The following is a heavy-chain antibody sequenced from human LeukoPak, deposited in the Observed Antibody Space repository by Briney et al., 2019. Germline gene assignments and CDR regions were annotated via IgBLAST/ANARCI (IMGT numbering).Heavy chain of an antibody. CDR3: ARPPITVADDAFDI. CDR1: GYRFTTYW. CDR2: IYAGVSAT. V-gene: IGHV5-51*01. Sequence: VESLKISCEGSGYRFTTYWIGWVRPMPGKGLEWMGIIYAGVSATNYSPSFQRQVTISAGKSISTAYLPWSSLKASDTAVYYCARPPITVADDAFDIWGQGTMVTVSS. D-gene: IGHD6-19*01. J-gene: IGHJ3*02.